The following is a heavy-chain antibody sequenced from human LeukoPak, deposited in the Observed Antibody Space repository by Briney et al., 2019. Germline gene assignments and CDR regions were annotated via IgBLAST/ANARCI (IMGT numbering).Heavy chain of an antibody. J-gene: IGHJ4*02. Sequence: SETLSLTCTVSGGSVSSGSHYWSWIRQPPGKGLEWIGYIYDSGSTNYNPSLKSRVTISVDTSKNQFSLKRSSVTAADTAVYYCARDPSGYFNYWGQGTLVTVSS. CDR2: IYDSGST. D-gene: IGHD3-22*01. CDR1: GGSVSSGSHY. V-gene: IGHV4-61*01. CDR3: ARDPSGYFNY.